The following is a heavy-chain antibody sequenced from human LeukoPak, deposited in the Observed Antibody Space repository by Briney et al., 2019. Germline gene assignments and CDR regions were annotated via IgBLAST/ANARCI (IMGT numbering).Heavy chain of an antibody. CDR1: GFDFSKYN. J-gene: IGHJ6*02. CDR2: IHESSGDV. Sequence: GGSLRLSCVASGFDFSKYNMNWVRQVPGKGLEWVSCIHESSGDVYYADSVKGRFTISRDNSKNTLYLQMNSLRAEDTAVYYCAKGEARPPYDFWSGYYFQVGYGMDVWGQGTTVTVSS. V-gene: IGHV3-48*01. D-gene: IGHD3-3*01. CDR3: AKGEARPPYDFWSGYYFQVGYGMDV.